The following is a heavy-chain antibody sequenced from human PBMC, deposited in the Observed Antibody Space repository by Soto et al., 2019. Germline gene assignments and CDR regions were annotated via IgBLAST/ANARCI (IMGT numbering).Heavy chain of an antibody. V-gene: IGHV4-39*01. CDR3: ARHCPDIAAAITWGYYSDY. CDR1: GGSISSSSYY. D-gene: IGHD5-12*01. CDR2: IYYSGNT. Sequence: SSETLSLTCTVSGGSISSSSYYWGWIRQPPGKGLEWIGSIYYSGNTYYNPSLKSRVTISVDTSKNQFSLKLSSVTAADTAVYYCARHCPDIAAAITWGYYSDYWGKGTLVTVSS. J-gene: IGHJ4*02.